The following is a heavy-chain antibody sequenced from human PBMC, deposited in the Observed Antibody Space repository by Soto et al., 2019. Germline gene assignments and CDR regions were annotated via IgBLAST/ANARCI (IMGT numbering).Heavy chain of an antibody. J-gene: IGHJ6*02. CDR3: ARAGAAPYYYYGMDV. CDR2: ISTYNGDT. D-gene: IGHD2-15*01. CDR1: GDTFSTSG. V-gene: IGHV1-18*01. Sequence: ASVKVSCKASGDTFSTSGMSWLRQAPGQGLEWMGWISTYNGDTNDAPKFQDRVTMTSDTSTSTVYMELRSLRSDDTAVYYCARAGAAPYYYYGMDVWGQGTRVTV.